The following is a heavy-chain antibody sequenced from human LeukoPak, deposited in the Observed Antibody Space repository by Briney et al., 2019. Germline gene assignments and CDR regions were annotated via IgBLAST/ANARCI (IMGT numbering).Heavy chain of an antibody. CDR3: ASGAWATRLHS. V-gene: IGHV4-34*12. D-gene: IGHD5-24*01. J-gene: IGHJ4*02. CDR2: VFDDKTT. Sequence: SETLSLTCAVYGESLNYYYWSWIRQSPEKGLEWIGEVFDDKTTNYNPSLKSRVTISAVTSSNQFSLNLKSVTGADTAVYYCASGAWATRLHSWAQGTLVIVSS. CDR1: GESLNYYY.